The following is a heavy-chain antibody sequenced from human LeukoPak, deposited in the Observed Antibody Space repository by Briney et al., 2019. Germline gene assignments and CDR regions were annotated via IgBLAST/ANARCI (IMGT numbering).Heavy chain of an antibody. D-gene: IGHD1-26*01. V-gene: IGHV3-23*01. CDR1: GFTFSSYA. Sequence: GGSLRLSCAASGFTFSSYAMTWVRRAPGKGPEWVSTIEVGGAITHYAASVKGRFTISRDTSKKILYLQMDSLRPEDTAVYYCAKPLGGSYLFDRWGQGTLVTVSS. CDR2: IEVGGAIT. J-gene: IGHJ4*02. CDR3: AKPLGGSYLFDR.